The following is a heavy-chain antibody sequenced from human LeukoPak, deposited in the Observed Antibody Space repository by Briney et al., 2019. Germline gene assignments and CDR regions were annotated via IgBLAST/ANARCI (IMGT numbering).Heavy chain of an antibody. J-gene: IGHJ4*02. D-gene: IGHD3-22*01. CDR3: ARDSDWSYYYDSSGYYYFDY. V-gene: IGHV3-53*01. Sequence: GGSLRLSCAAPGFTVSSNYMSWVRQAPGKGLEWVSVIYSGGSTYYADSVKGRFTISRDNARNSLYLQMNSLRAEDTAMYYCARDSDWSYYYDSSGYYYFDYWGQGTLVTVSS. CDR2: IYSGGST. CDR1: GFTVSSNY.